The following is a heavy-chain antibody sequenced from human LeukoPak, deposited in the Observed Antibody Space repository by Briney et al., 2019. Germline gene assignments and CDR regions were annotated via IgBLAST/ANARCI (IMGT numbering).Heavy chain of an antibody. CDR3: TTIKRGNIFGYFDF. Sequence: SETLSLTCTVSGGSMTTHHWNWIRQTPGKGLEWIGYVFDSGRNKENPSLKSRVTLSADTSKNQLSLRLSSVTAADTAVYYCTTIKRGNIFGYFDFWGQGILVTVSS. CDR1: GGSMTTHH. J-gene: IGHJ4*02. V-gene: IGHV4-59*11. CDR2: VFDSGRN. D-gene: IGHD5-18*01.